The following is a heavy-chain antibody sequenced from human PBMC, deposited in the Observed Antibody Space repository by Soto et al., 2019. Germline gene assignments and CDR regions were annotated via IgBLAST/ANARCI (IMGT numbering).Heavy chain of an antibody. V-gene: IGHV4-30-2*01. CDR2: IYHSGST. Sequence: SSETLSLTCAVSGGSISSGGYSWCRIRQPPVKGLEWIGYIYHSGSTYYNPSLKSRVTISVDRSKNQFSLKLSSVTAADTAVYYCAGGPGVARNYWGQGTLVTVS. CDR3: AGGPGVARNY. D-gene: IGHD5-12*01. J-gene: IGHJ4*02. CDR1: GGSISSGGYS.